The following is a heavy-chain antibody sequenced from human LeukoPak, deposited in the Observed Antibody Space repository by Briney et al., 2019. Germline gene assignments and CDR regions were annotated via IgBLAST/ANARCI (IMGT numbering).Heavy chain of an antibody. CDR1: GFTFSTYA. Sequence: GSLRLSCVASGFTFSTYAMSWVRQAPGKGLEWIGEINHSGSTNYNPSLKSRVTISVDTSKNQFSPKLSSVTAADTAVYYCARLQWLGFFDYWGQGTLVTVSS. V-gene: IGHV4-34*01. CDR3: ARLQWLGFFDY. D-gene: IGHD6-19*01. CDR2: INHSGST. J-gene: IGHJ4*02.